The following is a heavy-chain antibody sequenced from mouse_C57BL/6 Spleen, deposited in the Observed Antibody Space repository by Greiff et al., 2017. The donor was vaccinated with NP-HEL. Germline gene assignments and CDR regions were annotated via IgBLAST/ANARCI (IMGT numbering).Heavy chain of an antibody. CDR1: GYTFTDYN. CDR3: ARRELGAFAY. CDR2: INPNNGGT. D-gene: IGHD4-1*01. Sequence: EVQLQQSGPELVKPGASVNIPCKASGYTFTDYNMDWVKQSHGKSLEWIGDINPNNGGTIYNQKFKGKATLTVDKSSSTAYMELRSLTSEDTAVYYCARRELGAFAYWGQGTLVTVSA. J-gene: IGHJ3*01. V-gene: IGHV1-18*01.